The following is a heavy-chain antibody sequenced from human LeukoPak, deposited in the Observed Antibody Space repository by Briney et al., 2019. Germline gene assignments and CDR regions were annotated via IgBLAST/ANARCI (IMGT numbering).Heavy chain of an antibody. CDR1: GFTFSNYV. CDR2: ISSGSTYI. V-gene: IGHV3-21*01. Sequence: GGSLRLSCAASGFTFSNYVINWVRQAPGKGLEWVSSISSGSTYIYYADLVKGRFTISRDNAYSSLYLQMSSLRDEDTAVYYCARGSSSGLKSYYFDYWGQGTLVTVSS. CDR3: ARGSSSGLKSYYFDY. J-gene: IGHJ4*02. D-gene: IGHD6-13*01.